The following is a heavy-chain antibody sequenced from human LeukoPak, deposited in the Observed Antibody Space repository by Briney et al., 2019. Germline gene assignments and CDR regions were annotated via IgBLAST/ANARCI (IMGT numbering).Heavy chain of an antibody. CDR3: ARDQWHYDILTGYYNPGYYYMDV. J-gene: IGHJ6*03. CDR2: SYASGST. V-gene: IGHV4-61*02. CDR1: GGSISSGSYY. Sequence: TPSQTLSLTCTVSGGSISSGSYYWGWIRQPAGKGLEWIGRSYASGSTNYNPSLKSRVTISVDTSKNQFSLKLSSVTAADTAVYYCARDQWHYDILTGYYNPGYYYMDVWGKGTTVTVSS. D-gene: IGHD3-9*01.